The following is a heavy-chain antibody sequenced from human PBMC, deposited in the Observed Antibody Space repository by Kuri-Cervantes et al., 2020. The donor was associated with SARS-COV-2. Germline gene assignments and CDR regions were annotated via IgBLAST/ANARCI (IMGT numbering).Heavy chain of an antibody. J-gene: IGHJ6*03. D-gene: IGHD6-13*01. CDR1: GFTFSSYW. V-gene: IGHV3-74*01. Sequence: GESLKISCAASGFTFSSYWMHWVRQAPGKGLVWVSRINSDGSSTSYADSVKGRFTISRDNAKNTLYLQMNSLRAEDTAVYYCARDYSPIPAADYYYMDVWGKGTTVTVSS. CDR2: INSDGSST. CDR3: ARDYSPIPAADYYYMDV.